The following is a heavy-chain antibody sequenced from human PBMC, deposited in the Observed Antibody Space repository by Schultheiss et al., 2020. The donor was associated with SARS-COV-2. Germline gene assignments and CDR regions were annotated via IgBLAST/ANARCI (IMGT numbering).Heavy chain of an antibody. D-gene: IGHD2-2*01. CDR2: INHSGST. V-gene: IGHV4-39*07. CDR3: ARAPIVVIPSPGAYVDY. CDR1: GGSISSSSYY. Sequence: SQTLSLTCTVSGGSISSSSYYWSWIRQPPGKGLEWIGEINHSGSTTYNPSLKSRVTISVDKSKNQFSVKLTSVTAADTAVYYCARAPIVVIPSPGAYVDYWGQGTLVTVAS. J-gene: IGHJ4*02.